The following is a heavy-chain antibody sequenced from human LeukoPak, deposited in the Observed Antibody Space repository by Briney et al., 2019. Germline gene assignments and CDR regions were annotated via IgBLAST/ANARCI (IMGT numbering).Heavy chain of an antibody. V-gene: IGHV1-2*02. CDR2: INPNSGGT. D-gene: IGHD3-10*01. Sequence: AAVKVSCKASGYTFTGYYMHWVRQAPGQGLEWMGWINPNSGGTNYAQKFQGRVTMTRDTSISTAYMELSRLRSDDTAVYYCARGPLLWFGELLSMSDFDYWGQGTLVTVS. J-gene: IGHJ4*02. CDR3: ARGPLLWFGELLSMSDFDY. CDR1: GYTFTGYY.